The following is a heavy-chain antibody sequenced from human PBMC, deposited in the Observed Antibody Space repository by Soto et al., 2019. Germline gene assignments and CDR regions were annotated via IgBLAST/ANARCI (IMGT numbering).Heavy chain of an antibody. CDR1: GFTFSNYA. D-gene: IGHD2-21*01. Sequence: EVQLLDSGGGLVQPGGSLRLSCAASGFTFSNYAMSWVRQAPGKGLDWVSTISSSGRNTYYADSVKGRFSISRDNSKNTVYLEMKNLRAEDTAVYYCAKERLARGIDYWCQGTLVTVSS. J-gene: IGHJ4*02. CDR3: AKERLARGIDY. CDR2: ISSSGRNT. V-gene: IGHV3-23*01.